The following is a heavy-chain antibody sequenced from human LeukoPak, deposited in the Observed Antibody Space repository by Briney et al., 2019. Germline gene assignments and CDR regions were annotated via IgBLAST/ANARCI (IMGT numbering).Heavy chain of an antibody. CDR1: GYTFTSYA. D-gene: IGHD4-11*01. J-gene: IGHJ6*03. V-gene: IGHV1-18*01. CDR3: ARWGWDYRNSYYYMDV. Sequence: ASVKVSCKASGYTFTSYAMNWVRQAPGQGLEWMGWISAYNANTNFAQKLQGRVTMTTDTSTSTAYMELRSLRSDDTAVYYCARWGWDYRNSYYYMDVWGKGTTVTISS. CDR2: ISAYNANT.